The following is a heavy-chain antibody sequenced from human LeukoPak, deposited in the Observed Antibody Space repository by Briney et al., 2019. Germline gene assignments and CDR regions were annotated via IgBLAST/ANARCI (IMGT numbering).Heavy chain of an antibody. J-gene: IGHJ4*02. CDR3: AKDNSRWSIDY. V-gene: IGHV3-7*01. CDR1: GFTFTAYW. Sequence: PGGSLRLSCAASGFTFTAYWMTWVRQAPGKGLEWLASIKKDGSERHYVDSVEGRFTISRDNTKNTLYLQMNSLRAEDTAVYYCAKDNSRWSIDYWGQGTLVTVSS. D-gene: IGHD6-13*01. CDR2: IKKDGSER.